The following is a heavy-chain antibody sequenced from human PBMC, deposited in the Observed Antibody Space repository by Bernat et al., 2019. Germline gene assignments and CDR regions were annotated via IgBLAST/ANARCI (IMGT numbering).Heavy chain of an antibody. CDR2: ISSSSSYI. D-gene: IGHD3-3*01. Sequence: EVQLVESGGGLVKPGGSLRLSCAASGFTFSSYSMNWVRQAPGKGLEWVSSISSSSSYIYYADSVKVRFTISRDNAKNSLYLQMNSLRAEDTAVYYCARDLFWSGYYIAPGNGMDVWGQGTTVTVSS. J-gene: IGHJ6*02. CDR1: GFTFSSYS. V-gene: IGHV3-21*01. CDR3: ARDLFWSGYYIAPGNGMDV.